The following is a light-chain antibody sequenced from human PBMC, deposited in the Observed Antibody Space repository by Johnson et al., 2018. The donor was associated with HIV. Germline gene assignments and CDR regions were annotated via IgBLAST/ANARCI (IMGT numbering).Light chain of an antibody. CDR3: GAWYSSLNAYV. CDR2: ENN. J-gene: IGLJ1*01. Sequence: QSVLTQPPSVSAAPGQKVTISCSGSSSNIGNNYVSWYQQLPGTAPKLLIYENNKRPSGIPDRFFGSKSGTSATLDIPGLQTGDEGDYYCGAWYSSLNAYVFGTGTKVTFL. CDR1: SSNIGNNY. V-gene: IGLV1-51*02.